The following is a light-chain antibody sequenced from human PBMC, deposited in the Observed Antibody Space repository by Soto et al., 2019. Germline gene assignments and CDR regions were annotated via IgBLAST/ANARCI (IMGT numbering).Light chain of an antibody. J-gene: IGKJ1*01. CDR3: QHPDST. CDR1: QSISSW. V-gene: IGKV1-5*01. Sequence: DIQMTQSPSTLSASVGDRVTITCRASQSISSWLAWYQQKPGKAPKLLIYDASSLESGVPSRFSGSGSGTEFTLTISSLKPDDFATYYCQHPDSTFGQGTKVDIK. CDR2: DAS.